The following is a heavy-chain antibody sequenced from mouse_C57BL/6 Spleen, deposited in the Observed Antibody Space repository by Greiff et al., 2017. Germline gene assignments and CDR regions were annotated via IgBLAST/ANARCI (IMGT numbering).Heavy chain of an antibody. Sequence: VQLQQPGAELVRPGSSVKLSCKASGYTFTSYWMHWVKQRPIQGLEWIGNIDPSDSETHYNQKFKDKATLTVDKSSSTAYMQLSSLTSEDSAVYYCARGAGYGNYLDYWGQGTTLTVSS. V-gene: IGHV1-52*01. CDR1: GYTFTSYW. CDR3: ARGAGYGNYLDY. CDR2: IDPSDSET. D-gene: IGHD2-1*01. J-gene: IGHJ2*01.